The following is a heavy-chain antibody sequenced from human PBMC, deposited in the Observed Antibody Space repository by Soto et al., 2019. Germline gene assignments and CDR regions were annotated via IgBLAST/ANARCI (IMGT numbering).Heavy chain of an antibody. D-gene: IGHD3-22*01. V-gene: IGHV3-33*01. CDR3: ARESYDSSGSLYYYYGMDV. CDR2: IWYDGSNK. Sequence: RQAPGKGLEWVAVIWYDGSNKYYADSVKGRFTISRDNSKNTLYLQMNSLRAEDTAVYYCARESYDSSGSLYYYYGMDVWGQGTTVTVSS. J-gene: IGHJ6*02.